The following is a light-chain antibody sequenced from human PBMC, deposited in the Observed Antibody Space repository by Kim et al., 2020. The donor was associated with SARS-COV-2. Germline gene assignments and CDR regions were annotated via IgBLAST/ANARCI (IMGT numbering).Light chain of an antibody. J-gene: IGKJ4*02. CDR2: DAS. CDR3: QQYDNLPLT. V-gene: IGKV1-33*01. Sequence: DIQMTQSPYSLSASVGDRVTITCQASQDISNYLNWYQQKPGKAPKLLIYDASNWETGVPSRFSGSGSGTDFTFTISSLQPEDIATYYCQQYDNLPLTFGGGTKVDIK. CDR1: QDISNY.